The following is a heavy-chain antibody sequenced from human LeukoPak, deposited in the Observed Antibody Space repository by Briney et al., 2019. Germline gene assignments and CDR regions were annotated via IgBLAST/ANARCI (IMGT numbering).Heavy chain of an antibody. CDR1: GGSISSYY. CDR3: ARDYFTRYCSGGSCYFDAFDI. D-gene: IGHD2-15*01. V-gene: IGHV4-4*07. Sequence: SETLSLTCTVSGGSISSYYWSWIRQPAGKGLEWIGRIYTSGSSNYNPSLKSRVTMSVDTSKNQFSLRLSSVTAADTAVYYCARDYFTRYCSGGSCYFDAFDIWGQGTMVTVSS. J-gene: IGHJ3*02. CDR2: IYTSGSS.